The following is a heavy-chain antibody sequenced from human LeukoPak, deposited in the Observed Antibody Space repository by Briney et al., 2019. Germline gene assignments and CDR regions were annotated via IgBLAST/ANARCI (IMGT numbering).Heavy chain of an antibody. Sequence: GGSLRLSCAASGFTFSSYAMSWVRQAPGKGLEWVSAISGSGGSTYYADSVKGRFTISRDNSKNTLYLQMNSLSPEDTAVYYCATAYGDFRAEGRYFDSWGQGTLVTVSS. CDR3: ATAYGDFRAEGRYFDS. CDR2: ISGSGGST. D-gene: IGHD4-17*01. V-gene: IGHV3-23*01. CDR1: GFTFSSYA. J-gene: IGHJ4*02.